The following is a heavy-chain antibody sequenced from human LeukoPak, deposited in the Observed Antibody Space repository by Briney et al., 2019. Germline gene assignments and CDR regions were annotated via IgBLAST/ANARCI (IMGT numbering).Heavy chain of an antibody. CDR3: ARVGSGIAAAGWYEVWYYFGY. V-gene: IGHV3-21*01. J-gene: IGHJ4*02. CDR1: GFTFSSYS. Sequence: AGGSLRLSCAASGFTFSSYSMNWVRQAPGKGLEWVSSISSSSSYIYYADSVKGRFTISRDNAKNSLYLQMNSLRAEDTAVYYCARVGSGIAAAGWYEVWYYFGYWGQGTLVTVSS. CDR2: ISSSSSYI. D-gene: IGHD6-13*01.